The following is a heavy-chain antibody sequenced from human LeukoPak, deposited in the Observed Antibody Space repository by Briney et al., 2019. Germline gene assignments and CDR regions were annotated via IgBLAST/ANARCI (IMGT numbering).Heavy chain of an antibody. Sequence: SETLSLTCAVYGGSFSGYYWSWIRQPPGKGLEWIGEINHSGSTNYNPSPKSRVTISVDTSKNQFSLKLSSVTAADTAVYYCARGIIGMVRGVIVVSGFDPWGQGTLVTVSS. D-gene: IGHD3-10*01. V-gene: IGHV4-34*01. CDR2: INHSGST. J-gene: IGHJ5*02. CDR1: GGSFSGYY. CDR3: ARGIIGMVRGVIVVSGFDP.